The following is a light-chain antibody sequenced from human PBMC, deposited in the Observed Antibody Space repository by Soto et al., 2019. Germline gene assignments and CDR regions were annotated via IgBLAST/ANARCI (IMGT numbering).Light chain of an antibody. CDR1: QSISSW. Sequence: DIQMTQSPSTLSASVGDRVTITCRASQSISSWLAWYQQKPGKAPKLLIYKASSLESGAPSRFSGSGSGTAFTLTISSLQPDDFATYYCQQYNSYSRTFGQGTRLEIK. V-gene: IGKV1-5*03. CDR3: QQYNSYSRT. CDR2: KAS. J-gene: IGKJ5*01.